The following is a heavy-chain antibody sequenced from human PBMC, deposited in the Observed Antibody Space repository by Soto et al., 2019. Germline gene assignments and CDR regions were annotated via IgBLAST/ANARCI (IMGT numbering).Heavy chain of an antibody. Sequence: PGGSLRLSCAASGFTFSSYGMHWVRQAPGKGLEWVAVISYDGSNKYYADSVKGRFTISRDNSKNTLYLQMNSLRAEDTAVYYCAKDGAVSEVLDYWGQGTLFTVSS. CDR2: ISYDGSNK. J-gene: IGHJ4*02. CDR1: GFTFSSYG. D-gene: IGHD6-19*01. V-gene: IGHV3-30*18. CDR3: AKDGAVSEVLDY.